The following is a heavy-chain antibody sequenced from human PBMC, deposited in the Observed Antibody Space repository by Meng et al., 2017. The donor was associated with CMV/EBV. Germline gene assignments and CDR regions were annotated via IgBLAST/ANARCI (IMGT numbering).Heavy chain of an antibody. CDR1: WFSLSTSGVG. J-gene: IGHJ5*02. CDR2: IYWDDDK. V-gene: IGHV2-5*02. D-gene: IGHD6-13*01. CDR3: AHRGRIAAAGTDWFDP. Sequence: QITVKECGPTLVKPTQTLTPACTFAWFSLSTSGVGVGWIRQPPGKALEWLALIYWDDDKRYSPSLKSRLTITKATSKNQVVLTMTNMDPVDTATYYCAHRGRIAAAGTDWFDPWGQGTLVTVSS.